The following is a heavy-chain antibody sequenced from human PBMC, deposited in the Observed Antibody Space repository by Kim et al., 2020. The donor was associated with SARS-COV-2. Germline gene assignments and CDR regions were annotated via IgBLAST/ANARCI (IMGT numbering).Heavy chain of an antibody. J-gene: IGHJ1*01. CDR2: IIPYNGNA. V-gene: IGHV1-18*01. D-gene: IGHD3-10*01. CDR3: ARVDVGGAGSGSYPH. CDR1: GDTFTSYA. Sequence: ASVKVSCKASGDTFTSYAISWVRQAPGQGLEWMGWIIPYNGNANYAQKLQGRVTITTDASTSTAYMELSSLRSEDTAVYYCARVDVGGAGSGSYPHWGQG.